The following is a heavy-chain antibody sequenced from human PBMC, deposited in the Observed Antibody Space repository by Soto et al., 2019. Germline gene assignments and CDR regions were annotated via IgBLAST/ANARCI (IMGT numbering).Heavy chain of an antibody. J-gene: IGHJ6*02. D-gene: IGHD5-12*01. Sequence: PSETLSLTCTVSGGSISSGGYYWSWIRQHPGKGLEWIGYIYYSGSTYYNPSLKSRVTISVDTSKNQFSLKLSSVTAADTAVYYCARDRGIVATKDYGMDVWGQGTTVTFSS. CDR3: ARDRGIVATKDYGMDV. CDR2: IYYSGST. CDR1: GGSISSGGYY. V-gene: IGHV4-31*03.